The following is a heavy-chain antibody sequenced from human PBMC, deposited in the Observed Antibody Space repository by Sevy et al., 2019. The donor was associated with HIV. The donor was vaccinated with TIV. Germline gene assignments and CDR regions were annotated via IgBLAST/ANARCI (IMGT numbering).Heavy chain of an antibody. CDR1: GGSISSYY. Sequence: LSLTCTVSGGSISSYYWSRIRQPAGKGLEWIGRIYTSGSTNYNPSLKSRVTMSVDTSKNQFSLKLGSVTAADTAVYYCYGVRANYYDSSGYYYFDYWGQGTLVTVSS. CDR3: YGVRANYYDSSGYYYFDY. J-gene: IGHJ4*02. CDR2: IYTSGST. V-gene: IGHV4-4*07. D-gene: IGHD3-22*01.